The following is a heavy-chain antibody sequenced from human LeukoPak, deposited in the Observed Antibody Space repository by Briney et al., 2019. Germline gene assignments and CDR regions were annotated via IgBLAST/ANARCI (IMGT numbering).Heavy chain of an antibody. D-gene: IGHD2-2*01. V-gene: IGHV4-39*07. CDR1: GGSISSSSSY. CDR2: VYYSGST. J-gene: IGHJ4*02. CDR3: ARDTGPSGTAFDY. Sequence: PSETLSLTCTVPGGSISSSSSYWVWIRQPPGKGLEWIGTVYYSGSTYYNPSLKSRVTISVDTSKNQFSLKLSSVTAADTAVYYCARDTGPSGTAFDYWGQGTLVTVSS.